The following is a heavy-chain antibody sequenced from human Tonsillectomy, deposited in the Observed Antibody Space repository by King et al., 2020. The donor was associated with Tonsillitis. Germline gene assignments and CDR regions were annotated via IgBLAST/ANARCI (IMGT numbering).Heavy chain of an antibody. V-gene: IGHV4-30-2*01. Sequence: QLQESGSGLVKPSQTLSLTCAVSGGSISSGGYSWSWIRQPPGKGLEWIGYIYQSGSTHYNPSLKSRVTISVDRSKNQFSLKLSSVTAADTAVYYCARVYYYDSSVVQDPLYFHYWGQGTLVTVSS. CDR2: IYQSGST. D-gene: IGHD3-22*01. CDR3: ARVYYYDSSVVQDPLYFHY. CDR1: GGSISSGGYS. J-gene: IGHJ4*02.